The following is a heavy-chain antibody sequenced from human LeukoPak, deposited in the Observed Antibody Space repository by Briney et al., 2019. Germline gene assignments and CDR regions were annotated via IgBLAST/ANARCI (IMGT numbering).Heavy chain of an antibody. CDR3: ARDHHYAFDT. Sequence: PGGSLRLSCAASGFTFCDYSMNWVRQAPRKGLEWISYVGISIGNTKYTDSVKGRFTISGDSAKKSVFLQMNNLRVEDTAVYYCARDHHYAFDTWGQGTLVTVSS. V-gene: IGHV3-48*04. CDR1: GFTFCDYS. J-gene: IGHJ4*02. D-gene: IGHD4-17*01. CDR2: VGISIGNT.